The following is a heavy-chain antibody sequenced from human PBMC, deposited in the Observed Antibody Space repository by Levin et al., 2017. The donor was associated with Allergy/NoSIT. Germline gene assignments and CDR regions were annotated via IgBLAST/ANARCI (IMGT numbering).Heavy chain of an antibody. D-gene: IGHD5-18*01. J-gene: IGHJ4*02. V-gene: IGHV3-13*04. CDR3: ARWDTAMVDFDY. CDR2: IGIAGDT. CDR1: GFTFSSYD. Sequence: GGSLRLSCAASGFTFSSYDMHWVRQATGKGLEWVSAIGIAGDTYYPGSVKGRFTISRENAKNSLYLQMNSLRAGDTAVYYCARWDTAMVDFDYWGQGTLVTVSS.